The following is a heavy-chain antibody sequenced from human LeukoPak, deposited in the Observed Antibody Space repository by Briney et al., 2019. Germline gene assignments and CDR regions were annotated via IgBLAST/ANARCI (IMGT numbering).Heavy chain of an antibody. J-gene: IGHJ3*02. CDR2: ISSSSSYI. Sequence: GGSLRLSCAASGFTFSSYTMNWVRQARGKGLEWVSSISSSSSYINYADSVKGRFTISRDNAKNSLYLQMNSLRAEDTAVYYCAREVRIAASGRAFDMWGQGTMVTVSS. V-gene: IGHV3-21*01. D-gene: IGHD6-13*01. CDR3: AREVRIAASGRAFDM. CDR1: GFTFSSYT.